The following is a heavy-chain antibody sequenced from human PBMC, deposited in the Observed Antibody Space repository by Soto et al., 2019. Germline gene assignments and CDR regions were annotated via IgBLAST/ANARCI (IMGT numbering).Heavy chain of an antibody. J-gene: IGHJ4*02. CDR1: GFTFSSYW. D-gene: IGHD3-9*01. CDR3: ARVTDYDILTGYYLPYYFDY. Sequence: GGSLRLSCAASGFTFSSYWMSWVRQAPGKGLEWVANIKQDGSEKYYVDSVKGRFTISRDNAKNSLYLQMNSLRAEDTAVYYCARVTDYDILTGYYLPYYFDYWGQGTLVTVSS. V-gene: IGHV3-7*04. CDR2: IKQDGSEK.